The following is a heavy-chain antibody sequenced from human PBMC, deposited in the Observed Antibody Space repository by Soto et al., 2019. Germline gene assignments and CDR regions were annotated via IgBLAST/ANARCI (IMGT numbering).Heavy chain of an antibody. CDR1: GYPFTGPY. V-gene: IGHV1-18*04. CDR2: ISAYNGNT. J-gene: IGHJ6*02. Sequence: ASVKVSCKASGYPFTGPYIYWVRQAPGQGLEWMGWISAYNGNTNYAQKLQGRVTMTTDTSTSTAYMELRSLRSDDTAVYYCARGAAAAPVDVWGQGTTGTVS. CDR3: ARGAAAAPVDV. D-gene: IGHD6-13*01.